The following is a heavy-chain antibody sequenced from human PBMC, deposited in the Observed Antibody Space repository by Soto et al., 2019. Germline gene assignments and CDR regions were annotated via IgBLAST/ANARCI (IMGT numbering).Heavy chain of an antibody. Sequence: PGGSLILSCAASGFTFSSYGMHWVRQAPGKGLEWVAVISYDGSNKYYADSVKGRFTISRDNSKNTLYLQMNSLRAEDTAVYYCAKFACSGGSCPSDAFDIWGQGTMVTVSS. D-gene: IGHD2-15*01. V-gene: IGHV3-30*18. J-gene: IGHJ3*02. CDR1: GFTFSSYG. CDR3: AKFACSGGSCPSDAFDI. CDR2: ISYDGSNK.